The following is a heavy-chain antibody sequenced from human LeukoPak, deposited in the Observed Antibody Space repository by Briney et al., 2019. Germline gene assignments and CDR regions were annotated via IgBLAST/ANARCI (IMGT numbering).Heavy chain of an antibody. Sequence: PGGSLRLSCAASGFTFSNYSMNWVRQAAGKGLEWVSSISSRSSYIYYADSVKGRFTISRDNAKNSLYLQMNSLRAEDTAVYYCARVVRGYYPFFAYWGQGTLVTVSS. CDR2: ISSRSSYI. CDR1: GFTFSNYS. V-gene: IGHV3-21*01. D-gene: IGHD3-22*01. J-gene: IGHJ4*02. CDR3: ARVVRGYYPFFAY.